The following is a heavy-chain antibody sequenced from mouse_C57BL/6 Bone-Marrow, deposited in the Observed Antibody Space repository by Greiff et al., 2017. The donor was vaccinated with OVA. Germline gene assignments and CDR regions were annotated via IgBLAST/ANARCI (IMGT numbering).Heavy chain of an antibody. D-gene: IGHD3-2*02. Sequence: QVQLQQPGAELVMPGASVKLSCKASGYTFTSYWMHWVKQRPGQGLEWIGEIDPSDSYTNYNQKLKGKSTLTVDKSSSTAYMQLSSLTSDDSAVYYCARRDSSGYEGYWGQGTTLTVSS. CDR2: IDPSDSYT. J-gene: IGHJ2*01. CDR1: GYTFTSYW. V-gene: IGHV1-69*01. CDR3: ARRDSSGYEGY.